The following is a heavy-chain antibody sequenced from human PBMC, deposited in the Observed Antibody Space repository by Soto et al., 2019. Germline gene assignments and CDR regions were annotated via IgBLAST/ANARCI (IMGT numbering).Heavy chain of an antibody. CDR2: IIPIFGTA. CDR3: ARDDSSGRLDY. CDR1: GYTFTSYG. J-gene: IGHJ4*02. V-gene: IGHV1-69*13. D-gene: IGHD6-25*01. Sequence: GASVKVSCKASGYTFTSYGISWVRQAPGQGLEWMGGIIPIFGTANYAQKFQGRVTITADESTSTAYMELSSLRSEDTAVYYCARDDSSGRLDYWGQGTLVTVSS.